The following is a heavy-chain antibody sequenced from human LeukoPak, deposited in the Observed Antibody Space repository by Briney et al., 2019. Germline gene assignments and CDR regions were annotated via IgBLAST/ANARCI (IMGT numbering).Heavy chain of an antibody. CDR3: LRNGFDP. Sequence: PGGSLRLSCAASGFTFSSYGMHWVRQAPGKGLEWVAVISYDGSNKYYADSVKGRFTISRDNSKNTLYLQMNSLRAEDTAVYYCLRNGFDPWGQGTLVTVSS. V-gene: IGHV3-30*03. CDR1: GFTFSSYG. D-gene: IGHD2-8*01. CDR2: ISYDGSNK. J-gene: IGHJ5*02.